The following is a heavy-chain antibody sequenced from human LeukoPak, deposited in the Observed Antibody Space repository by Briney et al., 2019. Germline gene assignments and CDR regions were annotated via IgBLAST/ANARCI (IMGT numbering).Heavy chain of an antibody. Sequence: SVKASCKASGGTFSSYAISWVRQAPGQGLEWMGGIIPIFGTANYAQKFQGRVTITADESTSTAYMELSSLRSEDTAVYYCARLLIAAAGTFIDYWGQGTLVTVSS. D-gene: IGHD6-13*01. J-gene: IGHJ4*02. CDR1: GGTFSSYA. CDR2: IIPIFGTA. CDR3: ARLLIAAAGTFIDY. V-gene: IGHV1-69*13.